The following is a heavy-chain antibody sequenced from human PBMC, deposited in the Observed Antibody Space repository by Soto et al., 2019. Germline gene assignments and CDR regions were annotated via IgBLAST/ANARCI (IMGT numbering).Heavy chain of an antibody. V-gene: IGHV3-23*01. CDR1: GFTFSSYA. D-gene: IGHD3-22*01. Sequence: PGGSLRLXCAASGFTFSSYAMSWVRQAPGKGLEWVSAISGSGGSTYYADSVKGRFTISRDNSKNTLYLQMNSLRAEDTAVYYCAKDQALTYYYDSSGYNALDYWGQGTLVTVSS. J-gene: IGHJ4*02. CDR3: AKDQALTYYYDSSGYNALDY. CDR2: ISGSGGST.